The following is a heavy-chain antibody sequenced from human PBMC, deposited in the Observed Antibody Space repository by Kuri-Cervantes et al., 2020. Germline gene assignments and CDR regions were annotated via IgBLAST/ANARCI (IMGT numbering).Heavy chain of an antibody. CDR2: IKSDGTER. V-gene: IGHV3-7*03. Sequence: GESLKIFCAASGFALTNYWMTWVRQAPGKGLEGLANIKSDGTERNYVDSVKSRFTISRDNAKNSLYLQMNSLRAEDTAVYYFAKTAHKLGTGTRLRPDAFDIWGQGTMVTVSS. CDR3: AKTAHKLGTGTRLRPDAFDI. CDR1: GFALTNYW. J-gene: IGHJ3*02. D-gene: IGHD1-7*01.